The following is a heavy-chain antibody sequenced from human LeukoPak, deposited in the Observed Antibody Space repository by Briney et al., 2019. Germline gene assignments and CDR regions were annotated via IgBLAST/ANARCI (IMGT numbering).Heavy chain of an antibody. CDR2: IIPIFGTA. J-gene: IGHJ4*02. CDR3: ASGSVYYYDSSGYYYFDY. CDR1: GGTFSSYA. Sequence: ASVKVSCKASGGTFSSYAISWVRQAPGQGLEWMGGIIPIFGTANYAQKFQGRVTITTDESTSTAYMELSSPRSEDTAVYYCASGSVYYYDSSGYYYFDYWGQGTLVTVSS. V-gene: IGHV1-69*05. D-gene: IGHD3-22*01.